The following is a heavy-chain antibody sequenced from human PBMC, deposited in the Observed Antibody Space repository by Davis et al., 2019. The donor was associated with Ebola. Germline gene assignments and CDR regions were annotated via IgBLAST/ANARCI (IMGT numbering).Heavy chain of an antibody. D-gene: IGHD3-3*01. CDR1: GFTFSSYW. CDR3: AKILTVGYDFWSGPHYLYGMDV. V-gene: IGHV3-7*01. J-gene: IGHJ6*04. CDR2: IKQDGSEK. Sequence: GESLKISCAASGFTFSSYWMSWVRQAPGKGLEWVANIKQDGSEKYYVDSVKGRFTISRDNAKNSLYLQMNSLRAEDTAVYYCAKILTVGYDFWSGPHYLYGMDVWGKGTTVTVSS.